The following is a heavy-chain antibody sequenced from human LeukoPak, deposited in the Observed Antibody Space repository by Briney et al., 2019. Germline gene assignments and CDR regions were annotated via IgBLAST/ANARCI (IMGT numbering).Heavy chain of an antibody. V-gene: IGHV3-21*01. D-gene: IGHD1-26*01. Sequence: PGGSLRLSCAASGFTFSSYSMNWVRQAPGKGLEWVSFIRSSSSDIYYADSVKGRFTISRDNAKNSLYLQMDSLRAEDTAVYYCARVRSGNLDYWGQGTLVTVSS. J-gene: IGHJ4*02. CDR3: ARVRSGNLDY. CDR1: GFTFSSYS. CDR2: IRSSSSDI.